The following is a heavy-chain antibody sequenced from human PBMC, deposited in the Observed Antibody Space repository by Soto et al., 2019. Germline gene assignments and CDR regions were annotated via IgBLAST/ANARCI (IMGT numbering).Heavy chain of an antibody. CDR3: AKAGVYCSGVSCYPDYYYYGMDV. CDR2: ISGSGGST. Sequence: PGGSLRLSCAASGFTFSSYAMSWVRQAPGKGLEWVSAISGSGGSTYYADSVKGRFTISRDNSKNTLYLQMNSLRAEDTAVYYCAKAGVYCSGVSCYPDYYYYGMDVWGQGTTVTVSS. J-gene: IGHJ6*02. D-gene: IGHD2-15*01. CDR1: GFTFSSYA. V-gene: IGHV3-23*01.